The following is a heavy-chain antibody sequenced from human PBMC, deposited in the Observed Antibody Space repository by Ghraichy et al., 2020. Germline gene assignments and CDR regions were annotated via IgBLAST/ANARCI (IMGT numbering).Heavy chain of an antibody. Sequence: SETLSLTCTVSGGSISSYYWSWIRQPPGKGLEWIGYIYYSGSTNYNPSLKSRVTISVDTSKNQFPLKLSSVTAADTAVYYCARHDIVVVPAATNDAFDIWGQGTMVTVSS. V-gene: IGHV4-59*08. D-gene: IGHD2-2*01. CDR2: IYYSGST. J-gene: IGHJ3*02. CDR3: ARHDIVVVPAATNDAFDI. CDR1: GGSISSYY.